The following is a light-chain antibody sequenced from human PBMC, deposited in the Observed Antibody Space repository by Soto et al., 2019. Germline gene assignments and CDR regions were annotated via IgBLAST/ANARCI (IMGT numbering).Light chain of an antibody. CDR1: QSVSSY. CDR3: QQRSNWPQWT. J-gene: IGKJ1*01. CDR2: EAS. Sequence: EIVLTQSPATLSLSPGERATLSCRASQSVSSYLAWYQQKPGQAPRLLIYEASHRATGIPARFSGSGSGTDFTLTISSLEPEDFAVYYCQQRSNWPQWTFGQGTKVEIK. V-gene: IGKV3-11*01.